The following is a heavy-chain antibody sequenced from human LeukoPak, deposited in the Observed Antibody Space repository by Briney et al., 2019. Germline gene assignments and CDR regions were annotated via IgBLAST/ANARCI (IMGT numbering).Heavy chain of an antibody. CDR2: INPNSGGT. Sequence: ASVKVSCKASGYTFTGYYMHWVRQAPGQGLEWMGWINPNSGGTNYAQKFQGRVTMTRDTSISTVYMELSRLRSDDTAVYYCARIRSIAAAVNYYYYYMDVWGKGTTVTVSS. CDR3: ARIRSIAAAVNYYYYYMDV. J-gene: IGHJ6*03. CDR1: GYTFTGYY. D-gene: IGHD6-13*01. V-gene: IGHV1-2*02.